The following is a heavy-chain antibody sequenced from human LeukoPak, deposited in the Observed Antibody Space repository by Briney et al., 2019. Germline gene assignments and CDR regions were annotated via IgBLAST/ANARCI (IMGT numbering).Heavy chain of an antibody. CDR3: ASPHDFWSGYYTTLDAFDI. V-gene: IGHV3-21*01. Sequence: GGSLRLSCAASGFTFSSYSMNWVRQAPGKGLEWVSSISSSSYIYYADSVKGRFTISRDNAKNSLYLQMNSLRAEDTAVYYCASPHDFWSGYYTTLDAFDIWGQGTMVTVSS. CDR1: GFTFSSYS. CDR2: ISSSSYI. D-gene: IGHD3-3*01. J-gene: IGHJ3*02.